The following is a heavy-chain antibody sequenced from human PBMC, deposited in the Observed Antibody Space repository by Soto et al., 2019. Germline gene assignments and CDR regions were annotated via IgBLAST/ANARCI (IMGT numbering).Heavy chain of an antibody. J-gene: IGHJ3*02. CDR1: GFTFSSYA. V-gene: IGHV3-64D*06. D-gene: IGHD3-3*01. CDR3: VKDRQIQPSGYYSPDAFDI. CDR2: ISSNGGST. Sequence: PGGSLRLSCSASGFTFSSYAMHWVRQAPGKGLEYVSAISSNGGSTYYADSVKGRFTISRDNSKNTLYLQMSSLRAEDTAVYYYVKDRQIQPSGYYSPDAFDIWGQGTMVTVSS.